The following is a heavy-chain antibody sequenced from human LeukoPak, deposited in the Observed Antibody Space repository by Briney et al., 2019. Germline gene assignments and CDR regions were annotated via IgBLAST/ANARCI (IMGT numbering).Heavy chain of an antibody. V-gene: IGHV3-23*01. D-gene: IGHD1-14*01. CDR3: AKGAYHDD. CDR1: GTYFSSRG. Sequence: PGGSLRLSCAASGTYFSSRGMNWVRQAPGKGLEWVSTISGDGADTFYADSVKGRFTISRDNSKNTLYLQMNSLRADDTAIYYCAKGAYHDDWGQGTLVTVSS. J-gene: IGHJ4*02. CDR2: ISGDGADT.